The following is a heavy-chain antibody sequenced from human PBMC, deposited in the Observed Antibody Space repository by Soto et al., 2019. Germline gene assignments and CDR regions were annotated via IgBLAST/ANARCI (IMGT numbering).Heavy chain of an antibody. CDR3: ARDDYYDSSGYSSFFDY. CDR2: IWYDGSNK. Sequence: GGSLRLSCAASGFTFSSYGMHWVRQAPGKGLEWVAVIWYDGSNKYYADSVKGRFTISRDNSKNTLYLQMNSLRAEDTAVYYCARDDYYDSSGYSSFFDYWGQGTLVTVSS. D-gene: IGHD3-22*01. CDR1: GFTFSSYG. J-gene: IGHJ4*02. V-gene: IGHV3-33*01.